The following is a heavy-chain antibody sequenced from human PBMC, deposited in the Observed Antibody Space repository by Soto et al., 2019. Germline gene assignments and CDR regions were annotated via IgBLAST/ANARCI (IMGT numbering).Heavy chain of an antibody. CDR2: IYYSGST. J-gene: IGHJ6*02. Sequence: QVQLQESGPGLVKPSETLSLTCTVSGGSISSYYWSWIRQPPGKGLEWIGYIYYSGSTNYNPSLRSRVTMSLDTSKNQCSLKLRSVTAADTAVYYCAGYPTGDAMDVWGQGTPVTVSS. D-gene: IGHD1-1*01. V-gene: IGHV4-59*01. CDR1: GGSISSYY. CDR3: AGYPTGDAMDV.